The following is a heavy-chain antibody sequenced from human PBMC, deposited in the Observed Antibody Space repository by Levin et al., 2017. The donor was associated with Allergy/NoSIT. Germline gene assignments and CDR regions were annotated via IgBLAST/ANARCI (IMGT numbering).Heavy chain of an antibody. V-gene: IGHV3-30*18. CDR2: ISYGGSDK. J-gene: IGHJ4*02. CDR1: GFPFNAFG. CDR3: VKAKVLTGFLDY. Sequence: LSLTCVASGFPFNAFGMHWVRQAPGKGLEWVALISYGGSDKNYADSVKGRFTISRDNSKNTVYLQVDSLKTEDTAVYYCVKAKVLTGFLDYWGQGILVTVSS. D-gene: IGHD3-9*01.